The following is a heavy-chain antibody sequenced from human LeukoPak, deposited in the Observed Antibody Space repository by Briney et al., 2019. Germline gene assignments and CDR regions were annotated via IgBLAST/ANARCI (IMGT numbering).Heavy chain of an antibody. CDR2: VSHDGNYK. Sequence: GGSLRLSCAASGFSFSSYAMHWVRQAPGKGLEWVALVSHDGNYKYYTDSVKGRFSISRDESKNTVSLQMNRLRAEDTALYYCAKAEAPYDILTGLDYWGQGTLVTVSS. CDR3: AKAEAPYDILTGLDY. V-gene: IGHV3-30*18. J-gene: IGHJ4*02. D-gene: IGHD3-9*01. CDR1: GFSFSSYA.